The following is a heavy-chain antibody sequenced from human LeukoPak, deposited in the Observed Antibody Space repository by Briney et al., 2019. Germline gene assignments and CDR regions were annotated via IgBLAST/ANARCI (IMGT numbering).Heavy chain of an antibody. Sequence: ASVKVSCKASGYTFTGYYMHWVRQAPGQGLEWMGWINPNSGGTNYAQKFQGRVTMTRDTSINTAYMELSSLTSDDTAVYYCAKADSHRGYSYATLAYYYMDVWGEGTTVTVSS. CDR3: AKADSHRGYSYATLAYYYMDV. V-gene: IGHV1-2*02. D-gene: IGHD5-18*01. CDR2: INPNSGGT. CDR1: GYTFTGYY. J-gene: IGHJ6*03.